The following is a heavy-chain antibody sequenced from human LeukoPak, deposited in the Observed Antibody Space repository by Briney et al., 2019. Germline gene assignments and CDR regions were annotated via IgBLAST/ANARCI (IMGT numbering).Heavy chain of an antibody. CDR1: GYTFTGYF. CDR3: ARANYYDSSGYQNWFDP. D-gene: IGHD3-22*01. CDR2: INPNSGNT. V-gene: IGHV1-8*03. J-gene: IGHJ5*02. Sequence: AASVKVSCKASGYTFTGYFMHWVRQAPGQGLEWMGWINPNSGNTGYAQKFQGRVTITRNTSISTAYMELSSLRSEDTAVYYCARANYYDSSGYQNWFDPWGQGTLVTVSS.